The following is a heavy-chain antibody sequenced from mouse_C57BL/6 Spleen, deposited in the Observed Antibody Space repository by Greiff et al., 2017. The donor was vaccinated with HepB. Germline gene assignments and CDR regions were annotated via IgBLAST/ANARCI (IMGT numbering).Heavy chain of an antibody. CDR1: GYTFTSYW. Sequence: QVQLQQPGAELVMPGASVKLSCKASGYTFTSYWMHWVKQRPGQGLEWIGEIDPSDSYTNYNQKFKCKSTLTVDKSSSTAYMQLSSLTSEDSAVYYCARFRNYAMDYWGQGTSVTVSS. CDR3: ARFRNYAMDY. J-gene: IGHJ4*01. V-gene: IGHV1-69*01. CDR2: IDPSDSYT.